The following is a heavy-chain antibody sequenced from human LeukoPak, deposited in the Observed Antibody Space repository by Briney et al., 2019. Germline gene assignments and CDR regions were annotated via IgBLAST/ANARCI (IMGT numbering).Heavy chain of an antibody. J-gene: IGHJ4*02. CDR3: ARDAASSPFDY. Sequence: GGSLRLSCAASGFTFSSYAMSWVRQAPGRGLEWVSAISGSGGSTYYADSVKGRFTISRDNAKNTVYLQMNSLRAEDTAVYYCARDAASSPFDYWGQGTLVTVSS. V-gene: IGHV3-23*01. CDR1: GFTFSSYA. CDR2: ISGSGGST.